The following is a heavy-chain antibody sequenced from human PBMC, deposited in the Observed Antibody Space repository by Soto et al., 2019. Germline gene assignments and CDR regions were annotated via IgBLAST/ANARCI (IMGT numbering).Heavy chain of an antibody. D-gene: IGHD2-15*01. Sequence: GGSLRLSCAAPGFTFSSYGMHWVRQAPGKGLEWVAVISYDGSNKYYADSVKGRFTISRDNSKNTLYLQMNSLRAEDTAVYYCAKDRTICSGGSCYSQNWFDPWGQGTLVTVSS. CDR3: AKDRTICSGGSCYSQNWFDP. CDR1: GFTFSSYG. CDR2: ISYDGSNK. J-gene: IGHJ5*02. V-gene: IGHV3-30*18.